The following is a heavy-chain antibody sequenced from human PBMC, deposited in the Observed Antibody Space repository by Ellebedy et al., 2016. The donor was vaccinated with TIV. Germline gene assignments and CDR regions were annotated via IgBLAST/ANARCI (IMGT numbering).Heavy chain of an antibody. CDR3: ARDAHYNSDGYYHRYLDY. V-gene: IGHV4-39*07. CDR2: IFYGGST. Sequence: MPSETLSLTCTVSGGSISSGNYYWGWIRQPPGKGLEWIGNIFYGGSTYYNPSLKSRVTISVDTSKNQFSLKLSYVTAADTAVYYCARDAHYNSDGYYHRYLDYWGQGTLVTVSS. D-gene: IGHD3-22*01. CDR1: GGSISSGNYY. J-gene: IGHJ4*02.